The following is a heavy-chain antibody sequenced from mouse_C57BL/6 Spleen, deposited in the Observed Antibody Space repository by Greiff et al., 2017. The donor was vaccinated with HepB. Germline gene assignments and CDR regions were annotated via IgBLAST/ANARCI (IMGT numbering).Heavy chain of an antibody. CDR1: GYTFTSYW. D-gene: IGHD3-2*02. CDR3: ARSDSSGHFDY. Sequence: VQLQQPGAELVKPGASVKLSCKASGYTFTSYWMQWVKQRPGQGLEWIGEIDPSDSYTNYNQKFKGKATLTVDTSSSTAYMQLSSLTSEDSAVYYCARSDSSGHFDYWGQGTTLTVSS. J-gene: IGHJ2*01. CDR2: IDPSDSYT. V-gene: IGHV1-50*01.